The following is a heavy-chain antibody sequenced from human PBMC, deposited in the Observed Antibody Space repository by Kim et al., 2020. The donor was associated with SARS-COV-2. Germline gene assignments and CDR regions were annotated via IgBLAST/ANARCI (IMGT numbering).Heavy chain of an antibody. V-gene: IGHV3-7*01. CDR2: IKAYGSEK. J-gene: IGHJ4*02. CDR3: TAGHYAGPWG. Sequence: GGSLRLFCAVSGFSFTTHWMNWVRQAPGKGLEWVANIKAYGSEKNYVDSVKGRFTVSRDNARNSLFLEMNSLRVEDTAVYYCTAGHYAGPWGWGQGTLVT. D-gene: IGHD3-16*01. CDR1: GFSFTTHW.